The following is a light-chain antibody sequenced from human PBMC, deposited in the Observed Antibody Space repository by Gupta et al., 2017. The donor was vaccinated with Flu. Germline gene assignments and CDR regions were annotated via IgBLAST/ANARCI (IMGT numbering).Light chain of an antibody. CDR3: QQSDNTPLT. Sequence: DIQMTQSPSSLSASVGDRVTITCRASRDISNQLNWYQQTPGKAPDLLIFESSILQSGVPSRFSGSGSGTEFSLTITSLQPEDFATYYCQQSDNTPLTFGQGTKVDIK. V-gene: IGKV1-39*01. CDR1: RDISNQ. J-gene: IGKJ2*01. CDR2: ESS.